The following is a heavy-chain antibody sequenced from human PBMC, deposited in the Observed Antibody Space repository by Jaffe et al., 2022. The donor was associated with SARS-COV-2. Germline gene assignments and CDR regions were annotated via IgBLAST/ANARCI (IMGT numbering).Heavy chain of an antibody. D-gene: IGHD3-9*01. CDR1: GGSFSGYY. CDR3: ARGARYFDWSNYYYYYMDV. J-gene: IGHJ6*03. Sequence: QVQLQQWGAGLLKPSETLSLTCAVYGGSFSGYYWSWIRQPPGKGLEWIGEINHSGSTNYNPSLKSRVTISVDTSKNQFSLKLSSVTAADTAVYYCARGARYFDWSNYYYYYMDVWGKGTTVTVSS. V-gene: IGHV4-34*01. CDR2: INHSGST.